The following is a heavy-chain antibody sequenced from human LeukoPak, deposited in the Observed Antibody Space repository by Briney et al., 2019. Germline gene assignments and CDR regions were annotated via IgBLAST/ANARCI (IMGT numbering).Heavy chain of an antibody. CDR3: SSRYCSGGSCLPFED. CDR2: IYYSGST. V-gene: IGHV4-30-4*01. D-gene: IGHD2-15*01. CDR1: GDSISSGDYY. J-gene: IGHJ4*02. Sequence: SETLSLTCTVSGDSISSGDYYWRWIRQPPGKVREWIGYIYYSGSTYYNPSLKSRVTISVDASKNEFSLKLSSVTAADTAVYYCSSRYCSGGSCLPFEDWGQGTLVTVSS.